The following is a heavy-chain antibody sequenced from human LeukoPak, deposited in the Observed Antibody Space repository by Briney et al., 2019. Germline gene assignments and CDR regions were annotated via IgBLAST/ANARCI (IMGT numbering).Heavy chain of an antibody. CDR2: IYYSGST. D-gene: IGHD6-19*01. J-gene: IGHJ4*02. V-gene: IGHV4-61*01. CDR3: ARARIAVAGPFDY. Sequence: SETLSLTCTVSGGSISSSSYYWSWIRQPPGKGLEWIGYIYYSGSTNYNPSLKSRVTISVDTSKNQFSLKLSSVTAADTAVYYCARARIAVAGPFDYWGQGTLVTVSS. CDR1: GGSISSSSYY.